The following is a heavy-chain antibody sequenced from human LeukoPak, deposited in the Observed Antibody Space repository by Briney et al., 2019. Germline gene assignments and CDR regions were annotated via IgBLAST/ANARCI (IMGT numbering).Heavy chain of an antibody. D-gene: IGHD5-12*01. CDR3: ARDRGPYSGYDSYYFDY. Sequence: SETLSLTCAVSGGSISSSNWWSWVRQPPGKGLEWIGEIHHSGSTYYNPSLKSRVTISVDTSKNQFSLKLSSVTAADTAVYYCARDRGPYSGYDSYYFDYWGQGTLVTVSS. V-gene: IGHV4-4*02. CDR2: IHHSGST. CDR1: GGSISSSNW. J-gene: IGHJ4*02.